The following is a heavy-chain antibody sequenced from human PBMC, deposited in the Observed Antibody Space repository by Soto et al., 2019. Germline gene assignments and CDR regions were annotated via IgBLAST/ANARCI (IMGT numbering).Heavy chain of an antibody. CDR2: IYYSGSI. J-gene: IGHJ4*02. CDR3: AKGSGSSAYSPFDY. V-gene: IGHV4-39*02. Sequence: SETLSLTCNVSGDSIRSSKYYWGWIRQPPGKGLEWIGTIYYSGSIYYNPSLKIRVTISIDTSKNHFSLKLSSVTAADTAVYYCAKGSGSSAYSPFDYWGQGTLVTVSS. CDR1: GDSIRSSKYY. D-gene: IGHD3-16*01.